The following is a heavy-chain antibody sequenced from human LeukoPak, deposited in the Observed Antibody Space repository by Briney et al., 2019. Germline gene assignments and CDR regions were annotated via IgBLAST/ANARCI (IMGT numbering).Heavy chain of an antibody. CDR1: GFTFSSYW. CDR3: ARVYSSSSGKAFDI. Sequence: PGGSLRLSCAACGFTFSSYWMSWVGQARGKGVEGVADINQDGSGKYYVDSVKGRFTTSRHNPKNSLHLQINSLRAEDTPVYYCARVYSSSSGKAFDIWGQGTMVTVSS. CDR2: INQDGSGK. J-gene: IGHJ3*02. V-gene: IGHV3-7*01. D-gene: IGHD6-6*01.